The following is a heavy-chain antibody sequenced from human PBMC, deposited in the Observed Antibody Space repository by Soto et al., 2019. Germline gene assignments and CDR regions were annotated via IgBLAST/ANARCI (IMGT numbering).Heavy chain of an antibody. V-gene: IGHV4-39*01. D-gene: IGHD1-26*01. CDR1: GRTFSINADF. Sequence: PSEPLSLTFTVSGRTFSINADFWYLAWIRQPPGKGLEWIGSIDNGGNTYYNPPLKSRVIISADTSKNQFSLSLNSVTAADTAVEDCGKRYLLVPPTWGQGRVVTVAS. CDR3: GKRYLLVPPT. J-gene: IGHJ4*02. CDR2: IDNGGNT.